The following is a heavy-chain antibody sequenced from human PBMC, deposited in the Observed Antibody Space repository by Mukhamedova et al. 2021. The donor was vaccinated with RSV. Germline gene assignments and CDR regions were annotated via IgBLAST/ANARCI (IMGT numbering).Heavy chain of an antibody. Sequence: PGKGLEWVAIISYDGSNKYYADSVKGRFTISRANSKNTLYLQMNSLRAEDTAVYYCARDLSYGDPPSWGQGPLFTASS. CDR2: ISYDGSNK. D-gene: IGHD4-17*01. V-gene: IGHV3-30*04. CDR3: ARDLSYGDPPS. J-gene: IGHJ4*02.